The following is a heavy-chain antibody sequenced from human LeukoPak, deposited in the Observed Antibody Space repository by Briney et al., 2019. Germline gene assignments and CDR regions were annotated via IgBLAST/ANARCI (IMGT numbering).Heavy chain of an antibody. CDR2: ISEDGDGT. D-gene: IGHD3-10*01. Sequence: GGSLRLSCAASGFTFSSYAMSWVRQAPGKGLEWGSSISEDGDGTYYADSVKGRFTISRDNSKDTLYLQMSSLRAEDTAVFYCANFGSGTYPRNKSGYWGHGTLV. V-gene: IGHV3-23*01. CDR1: GFTFSSYA. J-gene: IGHJ4*01. CDR3: ANFGSGTYPRNKSGY.